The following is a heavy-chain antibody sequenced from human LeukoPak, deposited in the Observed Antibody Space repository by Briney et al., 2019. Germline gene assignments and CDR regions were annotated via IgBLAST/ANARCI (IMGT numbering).Heavy chain of an antibody. D-gene: IGHD4-17*01. J-gene: IGHJ4*02. CDR1: GYTFINYD. V-gene: IGHV1-8*03. CDR2: MNPNSGNT. CDR3: ARVVNYRDYVTTRFDY. Sequence: ASVKVSCKASGYTFINYDINWVRHATGQGLEWMGWMNPNSGNTGYAQKFQGRVTITRNTSISTAYMELSSLRSEDTAVYYCARVVNYRDYVTTRFDYWGQGTLVTVSS.